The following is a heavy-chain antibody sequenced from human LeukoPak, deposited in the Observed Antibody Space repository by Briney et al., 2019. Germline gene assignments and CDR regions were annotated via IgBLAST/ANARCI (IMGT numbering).Heavy chain of an antibody. CDR3: ARARDGDRFAFDY. CDR2: IYYSGST. CDR1: GGSISSYY. J-gene: IGHJ4*02. Sequence: PSETLSLTCTVSGGSISSYYWSWIRQPSGKGLEWVGYIYYSGSTDYHPSLRSRVTMSIDTSKSQFSLKLNSVTATDTAVYYCARARDGDRFAFDYWGQGSLVTVSS. D-gene: IGHD5-24*01. V-gene: IGHV4-59*08.